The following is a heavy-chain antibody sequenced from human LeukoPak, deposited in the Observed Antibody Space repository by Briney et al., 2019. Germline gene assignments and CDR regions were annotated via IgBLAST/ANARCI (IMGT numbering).Heavy chain of an antibody. Sequence: PSQTLSLTCTVSGGSISSGSYYWSWIRQPAGKGLEWIGRVYTSGSTNYNPSLKSRVTISVDTSKNQFSLKLSSVTAADTAVYYCARQGVAAYPIPYYYYYMDVWGKGTTVTVSS. CDR2: VYTSGST. CDR3: ARQGVAAYPIPYYYYYMDV. D-gene: IGHD2-2*02. J-gene: IGHJ6*03. V-gene: IGHV4-61*02. CDR1: GGSISSGSYY.